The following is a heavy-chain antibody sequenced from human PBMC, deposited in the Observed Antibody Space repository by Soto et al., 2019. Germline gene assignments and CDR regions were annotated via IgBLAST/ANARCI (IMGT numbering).Heavy chain of an antibody. CDR2: IIPILGIA. V-gene: IGHV1-69*02. Sequence: QVQLVQSGAEVKKPGSSVKVSCKASGGTFSSYTISWVRQAPGQGLEWMGRIIPILGIANYAQKFQGRVTITADKSTSTAYMELSSLRSEDTAVYYCARVPGPDYCDYSDAFDIWGQGTMVTVSS. CDR3: ARVPGPDYCDYSDAFDI. J-gene: IGHJ3*02. CDR1: GGTFSSYT. D-gene: IGHD4-17*01.